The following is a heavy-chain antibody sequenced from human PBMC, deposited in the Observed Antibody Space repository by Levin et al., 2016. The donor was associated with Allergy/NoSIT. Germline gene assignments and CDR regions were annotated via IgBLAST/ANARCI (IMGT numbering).Heavy chain of an antibody. CDR2: INHSGST. V-gene: IGHV4-34*01. J-gene: IGHJ2*01. CDR3: VRYCTGGNCYFVGDYWHFDL. Sequence: GSLRLSCGVYGGSFSGYYWSWIRHPPGKGLEWIGEINHSGSTNYNPSLKSRVTISVDTSKTQFSLEVRSVTAADTAVYYCVRYCTGGNCYFVGDYWHFDLWGRGTLVTVSS. D-gene: IGHD2-15*01. CDR1: GGSFSGYY.